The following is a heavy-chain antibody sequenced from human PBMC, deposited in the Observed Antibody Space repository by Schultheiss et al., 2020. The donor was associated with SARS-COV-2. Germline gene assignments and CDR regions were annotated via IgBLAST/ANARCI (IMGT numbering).Heavy chain of an antibody. D-gene: IGHD6-13*01. CDR2: IIPIFGTA. CDR3: GVSSSWYANYYYGMDV. CDR1: GYTFAAYY. Sequence: ASVKVSCKASGYTFAAYYIHWVRQAPGQGLEWMGGIIPIFGTANYAQKFQGRVTMTRNTPISTAYMELSSLRSEDTAVYYCGVSSSWYANYYYGMDVWGQGTTVTVSS. J-gene: IGHJ6*02. V-gene: IGHV1-2*02.